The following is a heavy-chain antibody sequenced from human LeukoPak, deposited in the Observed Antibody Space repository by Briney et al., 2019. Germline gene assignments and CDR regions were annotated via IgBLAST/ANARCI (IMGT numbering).Heavy chain of an antibody. D-gene: IGHD1-1*01. CDR1: GFTFSSYW. V-gene: IGHV3-7*01. CDR2: IKYDGNEE. Sequence: TGGSLRLSCAASGFTFSSYWMSWMRQAPGKGLEWVANIKYDGNEEYYVDSVKGRFTISRDNAKNSLYLQLNSLRVEDTAVYYCKSGGAAPGSFGYWGQGTLVTVSP. J-gene: IGHJ4*02. CDR3: KSGGAAPGSFGY.